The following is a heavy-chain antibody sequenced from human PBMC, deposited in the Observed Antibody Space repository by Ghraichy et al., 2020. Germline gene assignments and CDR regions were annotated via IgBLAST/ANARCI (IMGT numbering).Heavy chain of an antibody. J-gene: IGHJ4*02. CDR3: ARGLRFLEWSYKGGFDY. CDR2: IYSGGST. Sequence: GESLRLSCAASGFTVSSNYMSWVRQAPGKGLEWVSVIYSGGSTYYADSVKGRFTISRDNSKNTLYLQMNSLRAEDTAVYYCARGLRFLEWSYKGGFDYWGQGTLVTVSS. CDR1: GFTVSSNY. D-gene: IGHD3-3*01. V-gene: IGHV3-53*01.